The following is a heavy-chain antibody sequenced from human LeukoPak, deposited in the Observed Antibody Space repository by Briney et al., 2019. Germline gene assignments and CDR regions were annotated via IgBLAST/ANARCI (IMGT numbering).Heavy chain of an antibody. D-gene: IGHD2-2*01. Sequence: PGGSLRLSCAASGFTFSSYSMNWVRQAPGKGLEWVANIKQDGSEKYYVDSVKGRFTISRDNAKNSLYLQMNSLRAEDTAVYYCASIVVVLAALYYFDYWGQGTLVTVSS. CDR2: IKQDGSEK. J-gene: IGHJ4*02. V-gene: IGHV3-7*01. CDR1: GFTFSSYS. CDR3: ASIVVVLAALYYFDY.